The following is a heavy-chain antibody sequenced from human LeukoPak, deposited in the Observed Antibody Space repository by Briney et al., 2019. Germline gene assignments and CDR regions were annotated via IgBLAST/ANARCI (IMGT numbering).Heavy chain of an antibody. J-gene: IGHJ6*03. V-gene: IGHV4-61*01. Sequence: PSETLSLTCTVSGGSISSGSYYWSWIRQPPGKGLEWIGYIYYSGSTNYNPSLKSRVTISVDTSKNQFSLKLSSVTAADTAVYYCARGATVVATAPGTTGGNTYYYYYYMDVWGKGTTVTISS. CDR1: GGSISSGSYY. CDR2: IYYSGST. CDR3: ARGATVVATAPGTTGGNTYYYYYYMDV. D-gene: IGHD5-12*01.